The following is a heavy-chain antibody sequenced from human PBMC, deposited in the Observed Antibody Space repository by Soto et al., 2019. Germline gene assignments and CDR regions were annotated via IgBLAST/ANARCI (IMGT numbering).Heavy chain of an antibody. CDR2: IDPSDSYT. CDR3: ARLGYYDILTGLDYYYYGMDV. J-gene: IGHJ6*02. D-gene: IGHD3-9*01. CDR1: GYSFTSYW. Sequence: GESLKISCEGSGYSFTSYWISWVRQMPGKGLEWMGRIDPSDSYTNYSPSFQGHVTISADKSISTAYLQWSSLKASDTAMYYCARLGYYDILTGLDYYYYGMDVWGQGTTVTVSS. V-gene: IGHV5-10-1*01.